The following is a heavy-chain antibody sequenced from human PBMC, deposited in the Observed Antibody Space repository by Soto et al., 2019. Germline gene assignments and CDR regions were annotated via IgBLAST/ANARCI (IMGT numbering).Heavy chain of an antibody. D-gene: IGHD5-18*01. V-gene: IGHV3-30-3*01. CDR1: GFTFSNYA. Sequence: GSLRLSCAASGFTFSNYAMHWVRQAPGKGLEWVALMSYDGSDIYYAASVKGRFTISRDNPKNTLYLQMNSLKAEDTAVYFCARDSTPSTLYSYGPFDYWGQGALVTVSS. J-gene: IGHJ4*02. CDR3: ARDSTPSTLYSYGPFDY. CDR2: MSYDGSDI.